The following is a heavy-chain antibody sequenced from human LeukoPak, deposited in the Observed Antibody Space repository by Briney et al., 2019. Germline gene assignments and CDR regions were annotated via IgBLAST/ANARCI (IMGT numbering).Heavy chain of an antibody. CDR3: ARGGSPTLRWFDP. Sequence: SEALSLTCTASGGAISNSTWWSWVCQHPGKGLEWIGEIYHSGSTNYNPSLKSRVTISVDTSKNQFSLKLSSVTAADTAVYYCARGGSPTLRWFDPWGQGTLVTVSS. J-gene: IGHJ5*02. CDR1: GGAISNSTW. CDR2: IYHSGST. V-gene: IGHV4-4*02. D-gene: IGHD2-15*01.